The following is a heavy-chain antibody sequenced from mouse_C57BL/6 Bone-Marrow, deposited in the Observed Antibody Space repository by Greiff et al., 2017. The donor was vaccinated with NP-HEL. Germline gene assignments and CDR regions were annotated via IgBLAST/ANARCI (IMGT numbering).Heavy chain of an antibody. Sequence: EVKLMESGGDLVKPGGSLKLSCAASGFTFSSYGMSWVRQTPDKRLEWVATISSGGSYTYYPDSVKGRFTISRDNAKNTLYLQMSSLKSEDTAMYYCARGGGYYGSSLDWYFDVWGTGTTVTVSS. D-gene: IGHD1-1*01. CDR2: ISSGGSYT. J-gene: IGHJ1*03. CDR1: GFTFSSYG. V-gene: IGHV5-6*01. CDR3: ARGGGYYGSSLDWYFDV.